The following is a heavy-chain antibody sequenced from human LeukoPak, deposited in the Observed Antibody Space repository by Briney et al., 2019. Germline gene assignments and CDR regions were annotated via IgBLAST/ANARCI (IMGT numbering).Heavy chain of an antibody. D-gene: IGHD3-10*01. CDR2: IYHSGST. V-gene: IGHV4-38-2*02. CDR3: ARETPYGSGSYPFDY. J-gene: IGHJ4*02. Sequence: SETLSLTCTVSGYSISSGYYWGWIRQPPGKGLEWIGSIYHSGSTYYNPSLKSRVTTSVDTSKKQFSLKLSSVTAADTAVYYCARETPYGSGSYPFDYWGQGILVTVSS. CDR1: GYSISSGYY.